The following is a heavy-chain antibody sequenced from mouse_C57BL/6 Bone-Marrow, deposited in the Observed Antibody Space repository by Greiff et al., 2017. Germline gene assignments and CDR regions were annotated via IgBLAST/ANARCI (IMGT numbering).Heavy chain of an antibody. CDR1: GYTFTSYT. J-gene: IGHJ4*01. Sequence: VKLMESGAELARPGASVKMSCKASGYTFTSYTMHWVKQRPGQGLEWIGYINPSSGYTKYNQKFKDKATLTADKSSSTAYMQLSSLTSEDSAVYYCARLIDYAMDYWGQGTSVTVSS. CDR2: INPSSGYT. CDR3: ARLIDYAMDY. V-gene: IGHV1-4*01.